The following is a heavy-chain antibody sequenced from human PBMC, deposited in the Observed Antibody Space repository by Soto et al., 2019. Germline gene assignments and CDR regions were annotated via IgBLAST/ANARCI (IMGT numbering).Heavy chain of an antibody. J-gene: IGHJ5*02. D-gene: IGHD2-2*01. CDR1: GFTFSSYW. V-gene: IGHV3-7*03. CDR2: IKQDGSEK. Sequence: GGSLRLSCAASGFTFSSYWMSWVRQAPGKGLEWVANIKQDGSEKYYVDSVKGRFTISRDNAKNSLYLQMNSLRAEDTAVYYCAREVVPASFNWFDPWGQGTLVTVSS. CDR3: AREVVPASFNWFDP.